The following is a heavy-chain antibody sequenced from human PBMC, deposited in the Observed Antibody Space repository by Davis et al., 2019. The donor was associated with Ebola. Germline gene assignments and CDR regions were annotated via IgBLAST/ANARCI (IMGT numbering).Heavy chain of an antibody. J-gene: IGHJ4*02. Sequence: AASVKVSCKASGYTFTSYYMHWVRQAPGQGLEWMGIINPSGGSTSYAQKFQGRVTMTRDTSTSTAYMELSSLRSEDTAVYYCARDIVVVPADKFVYWGIDYWGQGTLVTVSS. CDR1: GYTFTSYY. CDR2: INPSGGST. CDR3: ARDIVVVPADKFVYWGIDY. D-gene: IGHD2-2*01. V-gene: IGHV1-46*01.